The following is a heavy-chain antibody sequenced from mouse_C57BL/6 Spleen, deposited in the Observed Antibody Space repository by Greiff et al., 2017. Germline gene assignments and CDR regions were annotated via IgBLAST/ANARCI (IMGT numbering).Heavy chain of an antibody. J-gene: IGHJ2*01. Sequence: EVKLQQSGPELVKPGASVKMSCKASGYTFTDYNMHWVKQSHGKSLEWIGYINPNNGGTSYNQKFKGKATLTVNKSSSTAYMELRSLTSEDSAVYYCARGGTGNYFDDWGQGTTLTVSS. D-gene: IGHD4-1*01. CDR3: ARGGTGNYFDD. CDR1: GYTFTDYN. V-gene: IGHV1-22*01. CDR2: INPNNGGT.